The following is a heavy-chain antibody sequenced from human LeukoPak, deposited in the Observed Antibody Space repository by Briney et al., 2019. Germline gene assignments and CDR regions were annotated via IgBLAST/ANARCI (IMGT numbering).Heavy chain of an antibody. CDR2: IIPIFGTA. D-gene: IGHD3-9*01. CDR1: GGTFSSYD. J-gene: IGHJ6*04. V-gene: IGHV1-69*06. CDR3: ARFTTGPNFDWFRQDV. Sequence: SVKVSCKASGGTFSSYDISWVRQAPGQGLEWMGGIIPIFGTANYAQKLQGRVTITADKSTGTAYMELSSLRSEDTSVYYCARFTTGPNFDWFRQDVWGKGTTVTVPS.